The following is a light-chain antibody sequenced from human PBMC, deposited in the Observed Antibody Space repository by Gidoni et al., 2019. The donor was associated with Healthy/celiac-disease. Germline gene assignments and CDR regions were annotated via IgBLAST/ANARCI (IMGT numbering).Light chain of an antibody. Sequence: HSALTQPASVSGSPGQPITISCTGTSSDVGGYNYVSWYQPHPGNAPNLMIYDVGNRPSGVSSRFSGSKAGNTASLTISGLQADDEADYYCSSYTSSSTYVFGTGTKVTVL. J-gene: IGLJ1*01. V-gene: IGLV2-14*01. CDR2: DVG. CDR3: SSYTSSSTYV. CDR1: SSDVGGYNY.